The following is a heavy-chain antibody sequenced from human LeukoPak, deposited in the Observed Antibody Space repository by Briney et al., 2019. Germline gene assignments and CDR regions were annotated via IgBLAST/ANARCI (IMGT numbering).Heavy chain of an antibody. CDR3: ARDMAAALEIDY. D-gene: IGHD6-13*01. CDR2: INPSGGST. J-gene: IGHJ4*02. Sequence: ASVKVSCKASGYTFTSYYMHWVRQAPGQELEWMGIINPSGGSTSYAQKFQGRVTMTRDTSTSTVYMELSSLRSEDTAVYYCARDMAAALEIDYWGQGTLVTVSS. CDR1: GYTFTSYY. V-gene: IGHV1-46*01.